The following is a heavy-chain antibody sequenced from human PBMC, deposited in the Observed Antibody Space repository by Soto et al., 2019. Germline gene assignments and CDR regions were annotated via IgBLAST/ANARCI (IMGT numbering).Heavy chain of an antibody. CDR2: IYYSGST. V-gene: IGHV4-30-4*01. J-gene: IGHJ6*02. CDR1: GGSISSGDYY. Sequence: QVQLQESGPGLVKPSQTLSLTCTVSGGSISSGDYYWSWIRQPPGKGLEWIGYIYYSGSTYYNPSLKSRVTISVDTSKNQFSLKLSSVTAADTAVYYCARWTYCSSTSCYLPRGMEVWGQGTTVTVSS. D-gene: IGHD2-2*01. CDR3: ARWTYCSSTSCYLPRGMEV.